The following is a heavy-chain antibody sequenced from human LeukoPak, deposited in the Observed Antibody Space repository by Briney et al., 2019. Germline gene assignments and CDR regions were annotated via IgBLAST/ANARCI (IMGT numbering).Heavy chain of an antibody. CDR3: ARTYSGSYLAPDY. CDR2: ISSSSSYI. Sequence: GGSLRLSCAASGFTFSSYSMNWVRQAPGKGLEWVSSISSSSSYIYYADSVKGRFTISRDNAKNSLYLQMNSPRAEDTAVYYCARTYSGSYLAPDYWGQGTLVTVSS. D-gene: IGHD1-26*01. CDR1: GFTFSSYS. V-gene: IGHV3-21*01. J-gene: IGHJ4*02.